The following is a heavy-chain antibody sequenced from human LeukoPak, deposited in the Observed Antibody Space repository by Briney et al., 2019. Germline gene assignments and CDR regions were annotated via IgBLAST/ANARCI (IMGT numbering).Heavy chain of an antibody. CDR2: IYYSGST. Sequence: SQTLSLTCTVSGGSISSGDYYWSWLRQPPGAGLEWLGYIYYSGSTYYNPSLKSRVTISVDTSKNQFSLKLSSVTAADTAVYYCQLSGYDPYYFDYWGQGTLVTVSS. J-gene: IGHJ4*02. D-gene: IGHD5-12*01. V-gene: IGHV4-30-4*01. CDR1: GGSISSGDYY. CDR3: QLSGYDPYYFDY.